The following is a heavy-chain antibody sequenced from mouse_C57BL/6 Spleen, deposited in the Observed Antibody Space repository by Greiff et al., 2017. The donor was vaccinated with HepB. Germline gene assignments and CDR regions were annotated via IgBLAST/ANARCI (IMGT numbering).Heavy chain of an antibody. D-gene: IGHD1-1*01. CDR2: IYPGDGDT. Sequence: QVQLQQSGPELVKPGASVKISCKASGYAFSSSWMNWVKQRPGKGLEWIGRIYPGDGDTNYNGKFKGKATLTADKSSSTAYMQLSSLTSEDSAVYFCARRGFTTVVATDWYFDVWGTGTTVTVSS. V-gene: IGHV1-82*01. CDR1: GYAFSSSW. CDR3: ARRGFTTVVATDWYFDV. J-gene: IGHJ1*03.